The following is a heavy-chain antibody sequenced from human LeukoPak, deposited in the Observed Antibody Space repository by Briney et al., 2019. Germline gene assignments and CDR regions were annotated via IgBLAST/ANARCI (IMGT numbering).Heavy chain of an antibody. CDR1: GFTFSRYD. D-gene: IGHD2-15*01. V-gene: IGHV3-30-3*01. Sequence: QAGGSLRLSCVSSGFTFSRYDMHWVRQAPGKGLEWVASVANDGSKEIYADSVKGRFTISRDNSRNTLYLQMNSLRGEDTADYYCARAAAVSGEFRDNWFDPWGQGTLVTVSS. J-gene: IGHJ5*02. CDR2: VANDGSKE. CDR3: ARAAAVSGEFRDNWFDP.